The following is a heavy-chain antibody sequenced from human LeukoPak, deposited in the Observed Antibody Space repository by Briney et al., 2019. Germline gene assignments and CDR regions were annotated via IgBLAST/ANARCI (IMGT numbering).Heavy chain of an antibody. Sequence: GGSLRLSCAASGFSATTNHMSWVRQAPGKGLAWVSVIYAPGDTFYADSVKGRFTISRDNSKNTLYLQMSSLGVEDTAVYYCARLLRSGTYMSEYFQDWGRGTLVTVAS. D-gene: IGHD3-10*01. J-gene: IGHJ1*01. V-gene: IGHV3-66*04. CDR2: IYAPGDT. CDR3: ARLLRSGTYMSEYFQD. CDR1: GFSATTNH.